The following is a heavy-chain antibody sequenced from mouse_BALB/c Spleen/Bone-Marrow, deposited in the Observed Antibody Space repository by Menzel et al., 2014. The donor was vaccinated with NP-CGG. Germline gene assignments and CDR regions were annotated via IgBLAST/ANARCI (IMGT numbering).Heavy chain of an antibody. V-gene: IGHV1-54*02. J-gene: IGHJ2*01. D-gene: IGHD1-1*01. Sequence: QVQLQQSGAELVRPGTSVKVSCKASGYAFTNYLIEWVKQRPGHGLEWIGEILPGSGSTNYNEKFKGKATFTADTSSNTAYMQLSSLTSEDSAVYYCARNYGFDYWGQGTTLTVSS. CDR1: GYAFTNYL. CDR3: ARNYGFDY. CDR2: ILPGSGST.